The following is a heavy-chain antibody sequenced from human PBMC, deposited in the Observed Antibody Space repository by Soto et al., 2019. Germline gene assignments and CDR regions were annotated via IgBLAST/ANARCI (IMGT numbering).Heavy chain of an antibody. Sequence: GGSLRLSCAASGFTFSSYWMHWVRQAPGKGLVWVSRINSDGSSTSYADSVKGRFTISRDNAKNTLYLQMNSLRAEDTYVYYWARGSRDDYGDYYYGMDVWGQGTTVTVSS. D-gene: IGHD4-17*01. CDR2: INSDGSST. CDR3: ARGSRDDYGDYYYGMDV. V-gene: IGHV3-74*01. J-gene: IGHJ6*02. CDR1: GFTFSSYW.